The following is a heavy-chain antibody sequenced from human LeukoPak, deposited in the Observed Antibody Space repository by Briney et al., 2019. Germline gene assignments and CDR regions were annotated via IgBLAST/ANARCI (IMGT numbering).Heavy chain of an antibody. CDR3: ARVSMSSSTSWGAFDI. J-gene: IGHJ3*02. CDR1: GYTFTSYG. CDR2: ISAYNGNT. D-gene: IGHD2-2*01. V-gene: IGHV1-18*01. Sequence: ASVKVSCKASGYTFTSYGISWVRQAPGQGLEWMGWISAYNGNTNYAQKLQGRVTMTTDTSTSTAYMELRSLRSDDTAVYYCARVSMSSSTSWGAFDIWGQGTMVTVS.